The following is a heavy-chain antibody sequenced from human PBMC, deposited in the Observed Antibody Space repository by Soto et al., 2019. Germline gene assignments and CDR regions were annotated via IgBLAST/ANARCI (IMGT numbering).Heavy chain of an antibody. D-gene: IGHD2-15*01. Sequence: ASVRVSCKASGYTFTSYGISWVRQAPGQGLEWMGWISAYNGNTNYAQKLQGRVTMTTDTSTSTAYMELRSLRSDDTAVYYCARSPYCSGGSCYYYYMDVWGKGTTVTVSS. CDR3: ARSPYCSGGSCYYYYMDV. CDR1: GYTFTSYG. V-gene: IGHV1-18*01. J-gene: IGHJ6*03. CDR2: ISAYNGNT.